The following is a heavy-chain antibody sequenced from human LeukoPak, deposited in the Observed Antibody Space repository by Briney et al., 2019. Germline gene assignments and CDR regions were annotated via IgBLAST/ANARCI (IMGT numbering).Heavy chain of an antibody. D-gene: IGHD2-2*01. V-gene: IGHV1-18*01. CDR2: ISAYNGNT. CDR1: AYTFTSYG. J-gene: IGHJ4*02. Sequence: ASVKVSCKASAYTFTSYGISWVRQAPGQGLEWMGWISAYNGNTNYAQKFQGRVTMTTDTSTSTAYMELRSLRSDDTAVYYCARDRTMAHCSSTSCPFDYWGQGTLVTVSS. CDR3: ARDRTMAHCSSTSCPFDY.